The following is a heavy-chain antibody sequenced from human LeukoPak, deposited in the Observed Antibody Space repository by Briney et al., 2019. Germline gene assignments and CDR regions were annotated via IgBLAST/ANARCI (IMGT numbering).Heavy chain of an antibody. V-gene: IGHV3-48*01. Sequence: PGGSLRLSCAASGFTFSSYSMNWVRQAPGKGLEWVSYISSSSSTIYYADSVRGRFTISRDNAKNSLYLQMNSLRAEDTAVYYCARGYGGYYYYYYMDVWGKGTTVTVSS. CDR2: ISSSSSTI. CDR1: GFTFSSYS. J-gene: IGHJ6*03. CDR3: ARGYGGYYYYYYMDV. D-gene: IGHD3-16*01.